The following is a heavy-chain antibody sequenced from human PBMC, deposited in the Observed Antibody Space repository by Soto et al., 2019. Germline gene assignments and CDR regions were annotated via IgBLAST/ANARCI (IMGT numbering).Heavy chain of an antibody. CDR1: GGSISSSSYY. D-gene: IGHD3-3*01. Sequence: QLQLQESGPGLVKPSETLSLTCTVSGGSISSSSYYWGWIRQPPGKGLEWIGSIYYSGSTYYNPSLKSRVTISVDTSKNQFSLKLSSVTAADTAVYYCASETLRFLEWWRDGFDYWGQGTLVTVSS. V-gene: IGHV4-39*01. CDR2: IYYSGST. CDR3: ASETLRFLEWWRDGFDY. J-gene: IGHJ4*02.